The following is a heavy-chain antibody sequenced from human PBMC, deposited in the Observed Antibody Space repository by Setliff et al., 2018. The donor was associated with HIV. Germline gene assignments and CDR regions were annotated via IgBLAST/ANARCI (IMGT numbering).Heavy chain of an antibody. Sequence: ASVKVSCKASGYTFKTYGISWVRQAPGHGLEWMGWISPYNGHTNYAQNFQGRVTMTIDTSTSRAYMELKSLTSDDTAAYFCARLGSGWSDSYYYGMDVWGQGTTVTVSS. V-gene: IGHV1-18*01. D-gene: IGHD6-19*01. J-gene: IGHJ6*02. CDR2: ISPYNGHT. CDR1: GYTFKTYG. CDR3: ARLGSGWSDSYYYGMDV.